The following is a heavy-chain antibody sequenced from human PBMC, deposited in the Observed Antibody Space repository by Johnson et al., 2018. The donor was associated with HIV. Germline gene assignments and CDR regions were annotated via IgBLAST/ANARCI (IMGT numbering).Heavy chain of an antibody. CDR1: GFTFSSYA. CDR2: ISYDGSNK. V-gene: IGHV3-30*04. CDR3: AKDEFKWELLHI. J-gene: IGHJ3*02. D-gene: IGHD1-26*01. Sequence: HVQLVESGGGVVQPGRSLRLSCAASGFTFSSYAMHWVRQAPGKGLEWVAVISYDGSNKYYADSVKGRFTISRDNSKNTLYLQMNSLRAEDTAVYYCAKDEFKWELLHIWGQGTMVTISS.